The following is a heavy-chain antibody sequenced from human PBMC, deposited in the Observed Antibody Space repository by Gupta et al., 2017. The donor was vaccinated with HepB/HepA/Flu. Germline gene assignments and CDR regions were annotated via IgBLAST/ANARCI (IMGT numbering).Heavy chain of an antibody. Sequence: EVPLVESGGGVVQPGGSLRLSCEASGFTCDDYAMHWLRQAPGKCLEWVSLISGNGGSTYYADFVKGRFTISRDNSKNSLYLQMNSLRIEDTALYYCAKDRYSSGWNYFDYWGQGTLVTVSS. D-gene: IGHD6-19*01. CDR3: AKDRYSSGWNYFDY. J-gene: IGHJ4*02. CDR2: ISGNGGST. V-gene: IGHV3-43*02. CDR1: GFTCDDYA.